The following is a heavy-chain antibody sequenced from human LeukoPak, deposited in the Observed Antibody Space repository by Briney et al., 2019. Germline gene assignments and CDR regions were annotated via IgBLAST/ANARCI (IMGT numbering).Heavy chain of an antibody. CDR2: ISSNGGST. CDR1: GFTFSSYA. Sequence: GGSLRLSCAASGFTFSSYAMHWFRQAPGKGLEYVSAISSNGGSTYYANSVKGRFTISRDNSKNTLYLQMGSLRAEDMAVYYCASWYCSSTGCPNDYWGQGTLVTVSS. V-gene: IGHV3-64*01. J-gene: IGHJ4*02. D-gene: IGHD2-2*01. CDR3: ASWYCSSTGCPNDY.